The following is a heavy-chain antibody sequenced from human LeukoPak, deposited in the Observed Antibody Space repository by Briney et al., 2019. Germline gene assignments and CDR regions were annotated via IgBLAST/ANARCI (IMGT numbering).Heavy chain of an antibody. CDR3: ARAELRIDY. V-gene: IGHV1-18*01. D-gene: IGHD1-26*01. J-gene: IGHJ4*02. Sequence: ASVKVSCKASGYTFTSYGISWVRQAPGQGLEWMGWISAYNGNTNYAQKFQGRVTMTRDTSTSTVYMELSSLRSEDTAVYYCARAELRIDYWGQGTLVTVSS. CDR2: ISAYNGNT. CDR1: GYTFTSYG.